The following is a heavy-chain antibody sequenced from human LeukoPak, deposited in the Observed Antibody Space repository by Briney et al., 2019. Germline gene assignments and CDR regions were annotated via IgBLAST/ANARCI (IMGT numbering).Heavy chain of an antibody. J-gene: IGHJ4*02. Sequence: SETLSLTCTVSGGSISSYYWSWIRQPPGKGLEWIGYIYYSGTTNYNPSLKSRVTISVDTSKNQFSLKLSSVTAADTAVYYCARGRRYCSSTSCYLFDYWGQGTLVTVSS. CDR2: IYYSGTT. CDR3: ARGRRYCSSTSCYLFDY. V-gene: IGHV4-59*12. CDR1: GGSISSYY. D-gene: IGHD2-2*01.